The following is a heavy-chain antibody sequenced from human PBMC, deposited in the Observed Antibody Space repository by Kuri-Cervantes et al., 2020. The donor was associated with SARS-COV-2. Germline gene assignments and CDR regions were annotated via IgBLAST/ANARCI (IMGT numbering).Heavy chain of an antibody. CDR2: IRYDGSNE. J-gene: IGHJ4*02. Sequence: GESLKISCAASGFTFSSYGMHWVRQAPGKGLEWVAFIRYDGSNEYYADSVKGRFTISRDNSKNTLYLQMNSLRAEDTAVYYCAKGVISGSLDYWGQGTLVTVSS. CDR3: AKGVISGSLDY. D-gene: IGHD1-26*01. V-gene: IGHV3-30*02. CDR1: GFTFSSYG.